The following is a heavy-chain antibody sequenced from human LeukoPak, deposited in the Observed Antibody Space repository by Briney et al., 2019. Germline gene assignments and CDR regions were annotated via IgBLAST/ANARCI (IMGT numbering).Heavy chain of an antibody. CDR3: VREMHGFSAFDL. CDR2: IQANSGGT. D-gene: IGHD3-3*01. V-gene: IGHV1-2*02. J-gene: IGHJ3*01. Sequence: VASVRVSCKTSGYTFTAYYIHWVRQAPGQGLEWMGWIQANSGGTNYAQKFQGRVTMIRDTSISTDHMELTSLTSDDTAVYYCVREMHGFSAFDLWGPGTMVTVSS. CDR1: GYTFTAYY.